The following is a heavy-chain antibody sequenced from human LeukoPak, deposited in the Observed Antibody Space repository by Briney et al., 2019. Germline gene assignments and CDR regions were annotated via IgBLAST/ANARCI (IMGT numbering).Heavy chain of an antibody. D-gene: IGHD3-22*01. CDR1: GGSISSGSYY. CDR2: IYTSGST. Sequence: SQTLSLTCTVSGGSISSGSYYWSWIRQPAGKGLEWIGRIYTSGSTNYNPSLKSRVTISVDTSKNQFSLKLSSVTAADTAVYYCARVSYDSSGYYSSAFAFDIWGQGTMVTASS. V-gene: IGHV4-61*02. CDR3: ARVSYDSSGYYSSAFAFDI. J-gene: IGHJ3*02.